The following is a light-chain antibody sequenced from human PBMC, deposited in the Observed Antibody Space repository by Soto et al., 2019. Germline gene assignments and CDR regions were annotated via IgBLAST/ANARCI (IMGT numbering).Light chain of an antibody. CDR1: QNIDNY. J-gene: IGKJ4*01. CDR3: QKCRTAPFT. CDR2: ATS. Sequence: DIQMTQSPSSLSASLGDRVTITCRASQNIDNYLNWYQHKPGKAPKLLIYATSTLQSGVPERFSGSGSGTEFTLTISTLQSEDFATYFCQKCRTAPFTFGGGTKVDIK. V-gene: IGKV1-39*01.